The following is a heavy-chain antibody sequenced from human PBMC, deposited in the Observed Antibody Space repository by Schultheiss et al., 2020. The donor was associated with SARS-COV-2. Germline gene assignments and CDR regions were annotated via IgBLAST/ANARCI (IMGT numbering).Heavy chain of an antibody. V-gene: IGHV3-48*03. Sequence: GGSLRLSCAASGSTFSSYEMNWVRQAPGKGLELVSYISSSSSIMYYADSVKGRFTISRDNAKNSLYLQMNSLRADDTAVYYCAHRKWGYIDYWGQGTLVTVSS. J-gene: IGHJ4*02. CDR2: ISSSSSIM. CDR1: GSTFSSYE. D-gene: IGHD1-26*01. CDR3: AHRKWGYIDY.